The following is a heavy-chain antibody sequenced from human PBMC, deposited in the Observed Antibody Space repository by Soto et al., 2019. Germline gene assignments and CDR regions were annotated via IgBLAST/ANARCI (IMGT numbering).Heavy chain of an antibody. J-gene: IGHJ4*02. V-gene: IGHV4-61*08. CDR1: GGSISSGGYY. D-gene: IGHD2-2*01. CDR3: ARCSSTSCPDY. Sequence: SETLSLTCTVSGGSISSGGYYWSWIRQHPGKGLEWIGYIFYSVSTNYNPSLKSRVTISVDTSKNQFSLKLSSVTAADTAVYYCARCSSTSCPDYWGQGTLVTVSS. CDR2: IFYSVST.